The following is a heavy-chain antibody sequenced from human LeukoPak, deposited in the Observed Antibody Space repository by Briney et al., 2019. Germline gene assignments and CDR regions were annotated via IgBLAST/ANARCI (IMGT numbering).Heavy chain of an antibody. CDR1: GGSISRYY. Sequence: SETLSLTCSVSGGSISRYYWSWIRQPPGKGLEWIGHIYYSGSTSFNTSLKSRVIISIDTSKHQFSLKLRSVTAADTAVYYCARHIYGSTYSFDYWGRGILVTVSS. V-gene: IGHV4-59*08. CDR3: ARHIYGSTYSFDY. CDR2: IYYSGST. J-gene: IGHJ4*02. D-gene: IGHD3-10*01.